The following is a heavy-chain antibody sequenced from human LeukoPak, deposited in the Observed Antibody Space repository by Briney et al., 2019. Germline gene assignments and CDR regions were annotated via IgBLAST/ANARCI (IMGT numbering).Heavy chain of an antibody. V-gene: IGHV3-21*01. CDR1: GFTFSSYS. CDR2: ISSSSSYI. CDR3: ARASAPRASNYADDY. J-gene: IGHJ4*02. Sequence: GGSLRLSCAASGFTFSSYSMNWVRQAPGKGLEWVSSISSSSSYIYYADSVKGRFTISRDNAKNSLYLQMNSLRAEDTAVYYCARASAPRASNYADDYWGQGTLVTVSS. D-gene: IGHD4-11*01.